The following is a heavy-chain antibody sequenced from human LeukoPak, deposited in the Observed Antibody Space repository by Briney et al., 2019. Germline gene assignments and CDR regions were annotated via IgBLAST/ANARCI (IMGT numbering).Heavy chain of an antibody. J-gene: IGHJ4*02. CDR1: GGTFRSNP. Sequence: SVKVSCKASGGTFRSNPVSWVRQAPGQGLEWMGQIIPIFGTTNYAQKFQGRLTLTADESTSTAYMELSSLRSEDTAVYYCARDQGPPQGCFDYWGQGTLVTVSS. CDR3: ARDQGPPQGCFDY. CDR2: IIPIFGTT. V-gene: IGHV1-69*13.